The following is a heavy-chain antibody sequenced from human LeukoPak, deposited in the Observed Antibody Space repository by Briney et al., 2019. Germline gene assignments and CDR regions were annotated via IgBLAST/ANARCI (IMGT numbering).Heavy chain of an antibody. CDR2: IYGAGST. J-gene: IGHJ4*02. CDR3: ATPRSGYYYYFDY. V-gene: IGHV3-66*01. D-gene: IGHD3-22*01. Sequence: GGSLRLSCAACGFTVSSNYMSWVRQAPGKGLEWVSVIYGAGSTYYADSVKGRFTISRDNSKNTLYLQMNSLRAEDTAVYYCATPRSGYYYYFDYWGQGTLVTVSS. CDR1: GFTVSSNY.